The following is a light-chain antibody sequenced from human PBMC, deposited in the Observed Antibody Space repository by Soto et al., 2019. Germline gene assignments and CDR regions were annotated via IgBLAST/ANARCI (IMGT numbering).Light chain of an antibody. Sequence: DIQMTQSPSTLSASVGDRVTITCRASQSISSWLAWYQQKPGKAPKLLIYKASSLESGVPSRFSGSGSGTEFHLTLSRLQADYFATYYCQQYNSYPWTFGQGTKVEIK. CDR3: QQYNSYPWT. CDR2: KAS. V-gene: IGKV1-5*03. CDR1: QSISSW. J-gene: IGKJ1*01.